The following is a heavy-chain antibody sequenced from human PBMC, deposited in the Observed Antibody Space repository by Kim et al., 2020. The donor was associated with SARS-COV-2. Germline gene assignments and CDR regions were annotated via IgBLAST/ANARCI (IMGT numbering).Heavy chain of an antibody. Sequence: SETLSLTCAVYGGSFSGYYWSWIRQPPGKGLEWIGEINHSGSTNYNPSLKSRVTISVDTSKNQFSLELSSVTAADTAVYYCARGRTKFTYYYGSGSCWYFDLWGRGTLVTVSS. D-gene: IGHD3-10*01. J-gene: IGHJ2*01. CDR1: GGSFSGYY. V-gene: IGHV4-34*01. CDR2: INHSGST. CDR3: ARGRTKFTYYYGSGSCWYFDL.